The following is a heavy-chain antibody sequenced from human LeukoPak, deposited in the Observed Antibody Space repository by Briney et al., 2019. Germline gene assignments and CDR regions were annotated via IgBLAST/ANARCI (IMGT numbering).Heavy chain of an antibody. Sequence: KASETLSLTCAVYGGSFSGYYWSWIRQPPGKGLEWIGEINHSGSTNYNPSLKSRVTISVDTPKNQFSLKLSSVTAADTAVYYCARREPMVRGAKPFDYWGQGTLVTVSS. D-gene: IGHD3-10*01. CDR1: GGSFSGYY. V-gene: IGHV4-34*01. CDR3: ARREPMVRGAKPFDY. CDR2: INHSGST. J-gene: IGHJ4*02.